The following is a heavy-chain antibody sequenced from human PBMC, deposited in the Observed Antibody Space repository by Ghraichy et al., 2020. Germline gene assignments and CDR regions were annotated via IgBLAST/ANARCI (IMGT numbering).Heavy chain of an antibody. CDR3: AKDYGYDSIGYQVGTVDY. D-gene: IGHD3-22*01. CDR1: GFTFSSYA. J-gene: IGHJ4*02. V-gene: IGHV3-23*01. CDR2: ISGSGGST. Sequence: GGSLRLSCAASGFTFSSYAMSWVRQAPGKGLEWVSAISGSGGSTYYADSVKGRFTISRDNSKNTLYLQMNSLRAEDTAVYYCAKDYGYDSIGYQVGTVDYWGQGTLVTVSS.